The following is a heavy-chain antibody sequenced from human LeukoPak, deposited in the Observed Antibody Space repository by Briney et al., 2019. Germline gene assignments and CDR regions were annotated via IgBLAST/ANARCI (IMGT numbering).Heavy chain of an antibody. D-gene: IGHD6-13*01. CDR3: ARGTYSSSWYPSFDY. CDR1: GGSISSYY. J-gene: IGHJ4*02. Sequence: PSETLSLTCTVSGGSISSYYWSWIRQPSGKGLEWIGYIYYSGSTNYNPSLKSRVTISVDTSKNQFSLKLSSVTAADTAVYYCARGTYSSSWYPSFDYWGQGTLVTVSS. V-gene: IGHV4-59*01. CDR2: IYYSGST.